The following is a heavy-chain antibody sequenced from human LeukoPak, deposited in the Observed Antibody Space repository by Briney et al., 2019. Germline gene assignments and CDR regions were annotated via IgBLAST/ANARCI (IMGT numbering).Heavy chain of an antibody. J-gene: IGHJ4*02. V-gene: IGHV1-3*01. CDR2: INAGNGNT. CDR3: ARSGGYDPGLDY. D-gene: IGHD5-12*01. Sequence: GASVKVSCKASGYTFTSYAMHWVRQAPGQRLEWMGWINAGNGNTKYSQKFQGRVTITRDTSASTAYMELSSLRSEDTAVYYCARSGGYDPGLDYWGQGTLVTVSS. CDR1: GYTFTSYA.